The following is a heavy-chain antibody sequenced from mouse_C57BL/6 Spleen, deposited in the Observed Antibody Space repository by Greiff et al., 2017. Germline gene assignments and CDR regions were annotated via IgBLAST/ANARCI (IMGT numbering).Heavy chain of an antibody. Sequence: VQLVESGPGLVKPSQSLFLTCSITGFPITSGYYWIWIRQSPGKPLEWMGYITHSGETFYNPSLQSPISITREPSKNPFFLQLNSVTTEYAAMYYYAGDRGGDWYFEVWGTGTTVTVSS. J-gene: IGHJ1*03. CDR2: ITHSGET. CDR3: AGDRGGDWYFEV. V-gene: IGHV12-3*01. CDR1: GFPITSGYY.